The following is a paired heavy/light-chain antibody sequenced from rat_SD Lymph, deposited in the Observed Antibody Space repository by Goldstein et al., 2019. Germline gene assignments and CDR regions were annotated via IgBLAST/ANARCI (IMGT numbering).Light chain of an antibody. CDR1: QNVDNYGISY. CDR2: GGS. V-gene: IGKV3S1*01. J-gene: IGKJ1*01. CDR3: QQSKDYPT. Sequence: DIVLTQSPALPVSLEQRATISCKTSQNVDNYGISYMHWYQQKPGQQPKLLIYGGSDLASGIPARFSGSGSGTDFTLTIDPVEADDIATYYCQQSKDYPTFGGGTKLELK.
Heavy chain of an antibody. Sequence: QVTLKESGPGILQPSQTLSLTCSFSGFSLSTSGICVSWIRQPSGKGLEWLTTICWEDSKGYNPSLKNRLTISKDTSNNQAFLKITSVDTADTAIYYCVRRDYNWFAYWGQGTLVTVSS. J-gene: IGHJ3*01. CDR1: GFSLSTSGIC. CDR3: VRRDYNWFAY. V-gene: IGHV8-17*01. CDR2: ICWEDSK.